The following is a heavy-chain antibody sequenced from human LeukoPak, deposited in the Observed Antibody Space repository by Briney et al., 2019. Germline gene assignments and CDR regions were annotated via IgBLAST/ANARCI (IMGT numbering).Heavy chain of an antibody. CDR3: ARARRTGTGVPDNRPDYYGMDV. CDR1: GFTFSDYY. CDR2: ISSSGSTI. V-gene: IGHV3-11*01. J-gene: IGHJ6*02. Sequence: PGGSLRLSCAASGFTFSDYYMSWIRQAPGKGLEWVSYISSSGSTIYYADSVKGRFTNSRDNAKNSLYLQMNSLRAEDTAVYYCARARRTGTGVPDNRPDYYGMDVWGQGTTVTVSS. D-gene: IGHD1-7*01.